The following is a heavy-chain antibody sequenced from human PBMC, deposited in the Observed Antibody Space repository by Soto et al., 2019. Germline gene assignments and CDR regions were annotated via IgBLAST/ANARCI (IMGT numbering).Heavy chain of an antibody. Sequence: EVQLVESGGGLVKPGGSLRLSCAASGFTFSSYSMNWVRQAPGKGLXXXSSISSSSSYIYYADSVKGRFTISRDNAKNXXYXXXNXXRAEDTAVYYCARDHQLEPHNWFDPWGQGTLVTVSS. V-gene: IGHV3-21*01. J-gene: IGHJ5*02. CDR1: GFTFSSYS. CDR3: ARDHQLEPHNWFDP. CDR2: ISSSSSYI. D-gene: IGHD1-1*01.